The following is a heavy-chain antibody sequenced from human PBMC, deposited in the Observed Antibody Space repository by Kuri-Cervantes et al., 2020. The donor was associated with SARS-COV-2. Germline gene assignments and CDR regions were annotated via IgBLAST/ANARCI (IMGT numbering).Heavy chain of an antibody. CDR1: GGSISSYY. D-gene: IGHD6-19*01. CDR2: IYYSGST. CDR3: ARGPLGQWLAYAFDI. V-gene: IGHV4-39*07. Sequence: ESLKISCTVSGGSISSYYWSWIRQPPGKGLEWIGSIYYSGSTYYNPSLKSRVTISVDTSKNQFSLKLSSVTAADTAVYYCARGPLGQWLAYAFDIWGQGTMVTVSS. J-gene: IGHJ3*02.